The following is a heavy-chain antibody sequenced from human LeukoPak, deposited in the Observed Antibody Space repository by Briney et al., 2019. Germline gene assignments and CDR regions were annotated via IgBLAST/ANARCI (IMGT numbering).Heavy chain of an antibody. CDR1: GFTFSSYS. J-gene: IGHJ4*02. V-gene: IGHV3-21*01. CDR3: TTDHVGATVEFDS. Sequence: GGSLRLSCAASGFTFSSYSMNWVRQAPGKGLEWVSSISSSSSYIYYTDSVKGRFTISRDNAKNSLYLQMDSLRAEDTAVYYCTTDHVGATVEFDSWGQGTLVTVSS. D-gene: IGHD1-26*01. CDR2: ISSSSSYI.